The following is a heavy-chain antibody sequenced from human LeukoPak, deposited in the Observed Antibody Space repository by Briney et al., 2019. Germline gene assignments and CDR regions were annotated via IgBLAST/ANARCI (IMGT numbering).Heavy chain of an antibody. J-gene: IGHJ3*02. CDR1: GGSISSYY. CDR3: ARELYNWNGRRHAIDI. V-gene: IGHV4-59*01. CDR2: IYYSGST. Sequence: SETLSLTCTVSGGSISSYYWSWIRQPPGKGLEWIGNIYYSGSTNYNPSLKSRVTISLDTSRSQFSLKLTSVTAADTAVYYCARELYNWNGRRHAIDIWGQGTMVTVSS. D-gene: IGHD1-20*01.